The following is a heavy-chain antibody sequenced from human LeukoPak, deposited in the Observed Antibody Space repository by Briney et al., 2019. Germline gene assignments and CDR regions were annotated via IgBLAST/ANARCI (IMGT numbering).Heavy chain of an antibody. V-gene: IGHV3-23*01. CDR1: DFSFITYA. CDR3: AREPPAAAGFDY. J-gene: IGHJ4*02. D-gene: IGHD6-13*01. CDR2: ISGGGDAT. Sequence: GGSLRLSCAASDFSFITYAMSWVRQAPGKGLEWVSTISGGGDATYYADSVKGRFTISRDNSKNTLYLQMNSLRAEDTAVYYCAREPPAAAGFDYWGQGTLVTVSS.